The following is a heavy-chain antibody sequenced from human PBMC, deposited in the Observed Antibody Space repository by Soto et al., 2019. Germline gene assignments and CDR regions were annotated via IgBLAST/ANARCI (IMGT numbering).Heavy chain of an antibody. Sequence: QVQLVESGGGLVKPGGSLRLSCAASGFTFSDYYMTWIRQAPGKGLEWISFISGSGKTIHFADSLEGRFTISRDNAKNSVYLAMNGLRAEDTAVYYCARDAGYSSSLYFSWFDPWGPGTLVTVSS. CDR1: GFTFSDYY. V-gene: IGHV3-11*01. CDR3: ARDAGYSSSLYFSWFDP. D-gene: IGHD6-13*01. CDR2: ISGSGKTI. J-gene: IGHJ5*02.